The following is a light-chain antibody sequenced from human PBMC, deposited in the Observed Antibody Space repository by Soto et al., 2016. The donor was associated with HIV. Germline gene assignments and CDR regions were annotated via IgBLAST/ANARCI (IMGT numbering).Light chain of an antibody. J-gene: IGKJ1*01. CDR3: MQTLQFWT. CDR1: QSLLHSNGYTY. Sequence: DIVMTQSPLSLPVTPGEPASISCRSSQSLLHSNGYTYLDWYLQKPGQSPQLLIYLGLIGPPGSLKITTVEAEDVGVYYCMQTLQFWTFGQGTKVEIK. V-gene: IGKV2-28*01. CDR2: LGL.